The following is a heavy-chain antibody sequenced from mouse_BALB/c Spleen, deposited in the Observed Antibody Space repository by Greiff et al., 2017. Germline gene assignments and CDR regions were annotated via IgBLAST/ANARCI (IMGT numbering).Heavy chain of an antibody. V-gene: IGHV2-9*02. CDR1: GFSLTSYG. CDR3: ARGPLYYGSSLYYFDY. CDR2: IWAGGST. D-gene: IGHD1-1*01. J-gene: IGHJ2*01. Sequence: VKLVESGPGLVAPSQSLSITCTVSGFSLTSYGVHWVRQPPGKGLEWLGVIWAGGSTNYNSALMSRLSISKDNSKSQVFLKMNSLQTDDTAMYYCARGPLYYGSSLYYFDYWGQGTTLTVSS.